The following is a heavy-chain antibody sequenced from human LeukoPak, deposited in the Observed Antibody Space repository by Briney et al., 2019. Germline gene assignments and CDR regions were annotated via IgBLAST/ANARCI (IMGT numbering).Heavy chain of an antibody. J-gene: IGHJ4*02. Sequence: GGSLRLSCAASGFTFSSYAMSWVRQAPGKGLEWVSAISGSGGSTYYADSAKGRFTISRDNSKTTLYLQMNSLRAEDTAVYYCAKDYYDFWSGYYMCFDYWGQGTLVTVSS. D-gene: IGHD3-3*01. V-gene: IGHV3-23*01. CDR1: GFTFSSYA. CDR2: ISGSGGST. CDR3: AKDYYDFWSGYYMCFDY.